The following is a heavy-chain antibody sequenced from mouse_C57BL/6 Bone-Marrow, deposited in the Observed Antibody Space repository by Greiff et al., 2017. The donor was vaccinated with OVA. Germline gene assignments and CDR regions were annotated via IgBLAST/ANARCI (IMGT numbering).Heavy chain of an antibody. J-gene: IGHJ4*01. CDR2: IYPSDSYT. D-gene: IGHD2-3*01. V-gene: IGHV1-59*01. CDR3: ARSDGYYAMDY. CDR1: GYTFTSYW. Sequence: QVQLQQPGAELVRPGTSVKLSCKASGYTFTSYWMHWVKQRPGQGLEWIGVIYPSDSYTNYNQKFKGKATLTVDTSSSTAYMQLSSLTSEDSAVYYCARSDGYYAMDYWGQGTSVTVSS.